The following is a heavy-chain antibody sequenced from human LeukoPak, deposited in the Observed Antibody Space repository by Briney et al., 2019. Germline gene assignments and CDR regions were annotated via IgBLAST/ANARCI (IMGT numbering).Heavy chain of an antibody. J-gene: IGHJ4*02. V-gene: IGHV3-30*02. CDR2: IRYDGTDK. CDR3: APRVVVITAPFDY. D-gene: IGHD2-21*01. CDR1: GLTFSSFG. Sequence: PGGSLRLSCAASGLTFSSFGMHWVRQAPGKGLEWVAFIRYDGTDKYYADSVKGRFTISRDNSKNTLYLQMNSLRPEDTAVYYCAPRVVVITAPFDYWGQGTLVTVSS.